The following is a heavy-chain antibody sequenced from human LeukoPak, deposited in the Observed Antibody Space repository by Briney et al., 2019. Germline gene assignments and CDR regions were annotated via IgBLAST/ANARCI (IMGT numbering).Heavy chain of an antibody. CDR1: GFTFSSYW. D-gene: IGHD2-2*01. CDR2: ISWNSGSI. Sequence: GGSLRLSCAASGFTFSSYWMSWVRQAPGKGLEWVSGISWNSGSIGYADSVKGRFTISRDNAKNSLYLQMNSLRAEDMALYYCAKGYCSSTSCSTDYWGQGTLVTVSS. V-gene: IGHV3-9*03. CDR3: AKGYCSSTSCSTDY. J-gene: IGHJ4*02.